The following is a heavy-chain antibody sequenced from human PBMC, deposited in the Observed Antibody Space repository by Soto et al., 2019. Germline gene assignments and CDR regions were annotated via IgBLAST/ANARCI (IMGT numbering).Heavy chain of an antibody. Sequence: GASVKVSCKSSGYPFNTYYLHWVRQAPGQGLEWMGMIHPSGGGSTYAQKFLGRVTMTMDSSTSTVFMELTSLRSADTAVYYCARGGHIAVVNDSFDSWGQGTLVTVS. CDR1: GYPFNTYY. V-gene: IGHV1-46*02. D-gene: IGHD2-21*01. CDR3: ARGGHIAVVNDSFDS. J-gene: IGHJ4*02. CDR2: IHPSGGGS.